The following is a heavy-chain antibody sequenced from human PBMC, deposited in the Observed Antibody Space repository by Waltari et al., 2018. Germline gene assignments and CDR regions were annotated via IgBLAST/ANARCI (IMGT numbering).Heavy chain of an antibody. CDR1: GGSTSRGSYY. CDR2: IYTSGST. CDR3: ARGLRWEGFFDY. J-gene: IGHJ4*02. D-gene: IGHD1-26*01. V-gene: IGHV4-61*09. Sequence: QVQLQESGPGLVKPSQTLSLTCTVSGGSTSRGSYYWSWIRQPAGKGLEWIGYIYTSGSTDYNPSLKSRVTISVDTSKNQFSLKLSSVTAADTAVYYCARGLRWEGFFDYWGQGTLVTVSS.